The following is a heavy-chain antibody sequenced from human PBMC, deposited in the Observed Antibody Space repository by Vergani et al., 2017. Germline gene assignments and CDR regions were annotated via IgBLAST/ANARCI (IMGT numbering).Heavy chain of an antibody. V-gene: IGHV3-72*01. J-gene: IGHJ4*02. CDR3: SRGRGYSFGYSDY. Sequence: EVQLVESGGGLVQPVGSLRLSCAASGFTLSDHVMDWVRQGPGKGLEWVGRSRNKARSYTTEYSASVKGRFTISRDDSKRLAYLQLSGLKTEDTAVYFCSRGRGYSFGYSDYWGQGTLVTVSS. CDR2: SRNKARSYTT. CDR1: GFTLSDHV. D-gene: IGHD5-18*01.